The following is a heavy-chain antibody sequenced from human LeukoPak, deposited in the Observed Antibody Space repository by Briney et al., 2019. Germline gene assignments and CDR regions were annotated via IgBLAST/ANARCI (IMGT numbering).Heavy chain of an antibody. CDR3: AIAMRSTVTFDY. CDR1: GGSFSGYY. CDR2: INHSGST. J-gene: IGHJ4*02. V-gene: IGHV4-34*01. Sequence: SETLSLTCAVYGGSFSGYYWSWIRQPPGKGLEWIGEINHSGSTNYNPSLKSRVTISVDTSKNQFSLKLSSVTAADTAVYYCAIAMRSTVTFDYWGQGTLVTVSS. D-gene: IGHD4-17*01.